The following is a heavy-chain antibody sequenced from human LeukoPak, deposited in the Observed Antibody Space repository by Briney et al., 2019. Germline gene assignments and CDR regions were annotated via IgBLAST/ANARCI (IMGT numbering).Heavy chain of an antibody. D-gene: IGHD5-18*01. Sequence: SVKVSCKASGGTFSGYAISWVRQAPGQGLEWMGRIIPILGIANYAQKFQGRVTITADKSTSTAYMELSSLRSEDTAVYYCATRDTATPYSNYWGQGTLVTVSS. CDR3: ATRDTATPYSNY. V-gene: IGHV1-69*04. CDR1: GGTFSGYA. CDR2: IIPILGIA. J-gene: IGHJ4*02.